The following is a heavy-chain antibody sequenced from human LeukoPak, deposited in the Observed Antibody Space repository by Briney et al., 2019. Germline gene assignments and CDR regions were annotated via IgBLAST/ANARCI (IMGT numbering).Heavy chain of an antibody. V-gene: IGHV4-31*03. CDR3: ARVLTGGSYDIAGAGNSDYYFDY. CDR1: GGSISSGGYY. Sequence: SETLSLTCTVSGGSISSGGYYWSWIRQHPGKGLEWIGYIYYSGSTYYNPSLKSRVTISVDTSKNQFSLKLSSVTAADTAVYYCARVLTGGSYDIAGAGNSDYYFDYWGQGTLVTVSS. J-gene: IGHJ4*02. CDR2: IYYSGST. D-gene: IGHD6-13*01.